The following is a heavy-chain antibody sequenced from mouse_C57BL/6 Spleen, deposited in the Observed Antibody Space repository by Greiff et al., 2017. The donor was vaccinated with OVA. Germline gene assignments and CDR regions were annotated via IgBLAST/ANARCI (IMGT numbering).Heavy chain of an antibody. CDR3: ATRGSNYVGAMDY. Sequence: EVQLVESGGGLVKPGGSLKLSCAASGFTFSDYGMHWARQAPEKGLEWVAYISSGSSTIYYADTVKGRFTISRDNAKNTLFLQMTSLRSEDTAMYYCATRGSNYVGAMDYWGQGTSVTVSS. V-gene: IGHV5-17*01. D-gene: IGHD2-5*01. J-gene: IGHJ4*01. CDR1: GFTFSDYG. CDR2: ISSGSSTI.